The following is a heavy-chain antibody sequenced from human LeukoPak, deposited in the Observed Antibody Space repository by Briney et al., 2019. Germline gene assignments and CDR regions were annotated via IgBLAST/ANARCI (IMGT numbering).Heavy chain of an antibody. Sequence: ASVRVSCKASGYTFTGYYMHWVRQAPGQGLEWMGWINPNSGGTNYAQKFQGRVTMTRDTSISTVYMELSRLRSDDAAVYYCARDSLGASFDYWGQGTLVTVSS. CDR1: GYTFTGYY. V-gene: IGHV1-2*02. CDR2: INPNSGGT. D-gene: IGHD7-27*01. J-gene: IGHJ4*02. CDR3: ARDSLGASFDY.